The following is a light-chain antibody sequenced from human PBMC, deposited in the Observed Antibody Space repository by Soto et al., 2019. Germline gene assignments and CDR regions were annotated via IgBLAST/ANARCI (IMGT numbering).Light chain of an antibody. CDR1: SSDVGSYNR. V-gene: IGLV2-18*02. J-gene: IGLJ1*01. CDR2: EVS. CDR3: NSYTSSGTYV. Sequence: QSVLTQPPSVSGSPGQSVTISCTGTSSDVGSYNRVSWYQQPPGTAPKLMIYEVSNRPSGVPDRVSGSKSGNTASLTISGLQAEDEADYYCNSYTSSGTYVFGTGTKLTVL.